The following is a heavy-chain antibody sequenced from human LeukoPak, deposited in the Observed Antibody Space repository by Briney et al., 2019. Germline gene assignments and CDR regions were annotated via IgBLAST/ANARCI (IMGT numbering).Heavy chain of an antibody. CDR2: IKEDGSEK. CDR1: GFTFSSFW. Sequence: GGSLRLSCAASGFTFSSFWMNWVRQAPGEGLEWVANIKEDGSEKYYVDSVKGRFTISRDNAKNSLYLQMNSLRAEDTAVYYCARRYYDNFDYWGQGTLVTVSS. J-gene: IGHJ4*02. CDR3: ARRYYDNFDY. D-gene: IGHD3-22*01. V-gene: IGHV3-7*01.